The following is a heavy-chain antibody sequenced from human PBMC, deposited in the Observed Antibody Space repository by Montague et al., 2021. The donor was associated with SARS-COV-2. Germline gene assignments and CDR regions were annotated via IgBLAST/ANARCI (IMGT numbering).Heavy chain of an antibody. CDR3: GLGRGFAVWNHDYYSYGLDV. Sequence: SETLSLTCTVSGGSIRSSSHFWGWFRQPPGQRLEWIGTISYSGSTYYSPSLKSRVIISADTSKNQFSLNLRSVTAADTAVYFCGLGRGFAVWNHDYYSYGLDVWGQGTTVTVSS. V-gene: IGHV4-39*07. D-gene: IGHD3-16*01. CDR1: GGSIRSSSHF. CDR2: ISYSGST. J-gene: IGHJ6*02.